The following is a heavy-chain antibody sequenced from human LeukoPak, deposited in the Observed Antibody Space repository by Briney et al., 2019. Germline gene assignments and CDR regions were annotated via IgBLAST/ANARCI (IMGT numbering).Heavy chain of an antibody. V-gene: IGHV5-51*01. CDR2: IYPGDYET. CDR1: GYSFRNYW. Sequence: GESPKISCEGSGYSFRNYWIGWVRQMPGKGLEWMGIIYPGDYETRYSPSFQGLVTIAVDKSISTAYLQWSSLKASDTAMYYCAIPPGYCGNDCSFDHWGQGTLVTVSS. J-gene: IGHJ4*02. D-gene: IGHD2-21*02. CDR3: AIPPGYCGNDCSFDH.